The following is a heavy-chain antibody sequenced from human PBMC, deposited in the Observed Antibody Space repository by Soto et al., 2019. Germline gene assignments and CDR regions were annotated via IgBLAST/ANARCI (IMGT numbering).Heavy chain of an antibody. D-gene: IGHD2-15*01. CDR1: GFTFSSYA. CDR2: ISYDGRNK. V-gene: IGHV3-30*04. J-gene: IGHJ6*02. Sequence: QVQLAESGGGVVQPGRSLRLSCAASGFTFSSYAMHWVRQAPGKGLEWVAVISYDGRNKYYADSVKGRFTISRDNSKNTLYLEMNSLRVEDTAVYHCVRDTAYCSGGTCYSSHDMDVWGQGTTVTVSS. CDR3: VRDTAYCSGGTCYSSHDMDV.